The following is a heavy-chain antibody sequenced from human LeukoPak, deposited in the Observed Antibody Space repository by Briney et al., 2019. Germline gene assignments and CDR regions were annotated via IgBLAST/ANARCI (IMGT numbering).Heavy chain of an antibody. D-gene: IGHD3-22*01. Sequence: SETLSLTCAVSGGSISSSNWWSWVRQPPGKGLEWIAEIYHSGSTNYNPSLKSRVTISVDKSKNQFSLRLISVTAADAAVYYCASYSSGYYHPAYFDYWGQGTLVTVSP. CDR1: GGSISSSNW. J-gene: IGHJ4*02. CDR2: IYHSGST. CDR3: ASYSSGYYHPAYFDY. V-gene: IGHV4-4*02.